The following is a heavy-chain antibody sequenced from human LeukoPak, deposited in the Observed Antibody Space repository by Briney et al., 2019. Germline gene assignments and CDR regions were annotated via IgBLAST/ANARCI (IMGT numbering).Heavy chain of an antibody. V-gene: IGHV4-38-2*01. CDR2: IYHSGST. J-gene: IGHJ4*02. D-gene: IGHD2-2*01. Sequence: PSETLSLTCAVSGYSISSGYYWDWIRQPPGKGLEWIGSIYHSGSTYYNPSLKSRVTISVDTSKNQFSLKLSSVTAAYTAVYCCARLREVVPAAMTYWGQGTLVTVSS. CDR3: ARLREVVPAAMTY. CDR1: GYSISSGYY.